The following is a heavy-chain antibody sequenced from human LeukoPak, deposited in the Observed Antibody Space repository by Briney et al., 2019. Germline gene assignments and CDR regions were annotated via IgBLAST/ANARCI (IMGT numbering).Heavy chain of an antibody. J-gene: IGHJ4*02. CDR2: INAGNGNT. V-gene: IGHV1-3*01. D-gene: IGHD6-13*01. CDR3: ARIAAAAPFDY. CDR1: GYTFTSYV. Sequence: ASVKVSCKASGYTFTSYVMHWVRQAPGQRLEWMGWINAGNGNTQYSQKFQGRVTITRDTSASTAYMELSSLRSEDTAVYYCARIAAAAPFDYWGQGTLVTVSS.